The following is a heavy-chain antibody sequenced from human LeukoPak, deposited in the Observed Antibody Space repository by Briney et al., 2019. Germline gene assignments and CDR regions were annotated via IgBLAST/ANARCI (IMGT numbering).Heavy chain of an antibody. D-gene: IGHD1-26*01. CDR2: INPNSGGT. CDR1: GYTFTGYY. J-gene: IGHJ4*02. V-gene: IGHV1-2*02. CDR3: ARDSGSYFGFDY. Sequence: ASVKVSCKASGYTFTGYYMHWVRQAPGQGLERMGGINPNSGGTNYAQKFQGRVTMTRDTSISTAYMELSRLRSDDTAVYYCARDSGSYFGFDYWGQGTLVTVSS.